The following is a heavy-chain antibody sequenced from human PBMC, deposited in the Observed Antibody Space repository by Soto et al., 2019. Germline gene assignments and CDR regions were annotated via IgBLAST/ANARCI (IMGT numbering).Heavy chain of an antibody. D-gene: IGHD3-9*01. CDR2: IGDSGGRT. CDR1: GFTFSNYA. J-gene: IGHJ5*02. CDR3: AKAVYDILTPCES. Sequence: GGSLRLSCAASGFTFSNYAMSWVRQAPGKGLEWVSGIGDSGGRTYYADSVKGRFTISRDNSKNTLYLQMNSLRAEDTALYYCAKAVYDILTPCESWGQGTLVTVSS. V-gene: IGHV3-23*01.